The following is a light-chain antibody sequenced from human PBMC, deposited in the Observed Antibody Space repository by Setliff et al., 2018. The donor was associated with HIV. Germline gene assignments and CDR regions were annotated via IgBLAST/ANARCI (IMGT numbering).Light chain of an antibody. CDR3: NSYTSSSTCV. Sequence: QSVLTQPASVSGSPGQSITISCTGTSSDVGGYDYVSWYQQHPGKAPKLMIYEVSNRPSGVSNRFSGSKSGNTASLTISGLQAEDEADYYCNSYTSSSTCVFGTGTKGTVL. CDR2: EVS. J-gene: IGLJ1*01. V-gene: IGLV2-14*01. CDR1: SSDVGGYDY.